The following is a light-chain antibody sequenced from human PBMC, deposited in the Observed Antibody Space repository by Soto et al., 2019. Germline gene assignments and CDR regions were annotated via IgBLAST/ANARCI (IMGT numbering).Light chain of an antibody. CDR3: QQYNNWPPYT. J-gene: IGKJ2*01. CDR1: QSVSSN. Sequence: EIVMTQSPATLYVSPGERATLSCRASQSVSSNLAWYQQKPGQAPRLLIYGASTRATGIPARFSGSGSGTEFNLTISSLQSEDFAVYYCQQYNNWPPYTFGQGTKLEIK. CDR2: GAS. V-gene: IGKV3-15*01.